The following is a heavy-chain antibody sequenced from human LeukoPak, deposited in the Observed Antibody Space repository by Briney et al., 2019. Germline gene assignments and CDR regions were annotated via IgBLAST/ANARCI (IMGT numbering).Heavy chain of an antibody. J-gene: IGHJ4*02. D-gene: IGHD5-12*01. CDR3: ARAVFRGYGCFFDH. Sequence: GASVKVSCKPSGYTFSSYGIAWVRQAPGQGLEWVGWISPFNGDTNYAEKVQGRVTLTTETSTGTAYMELTSLRSDDTAIYYCARAVFRGYGCFFDHWGQGTLVTVSS. V-gene: IGHV1-18*01. CDR2: ISPFNGDT. CDR1: GYTFSSYG.